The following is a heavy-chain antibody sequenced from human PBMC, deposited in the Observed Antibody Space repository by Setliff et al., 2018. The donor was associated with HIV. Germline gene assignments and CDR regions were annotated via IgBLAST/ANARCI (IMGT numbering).Heavy chain of an antibody. CDR3: ARGTYKWELLLAWYFDL. D-gene: IGHD1-26*01. Sequence: SETLSLTCTVSGGSISSGSYYWSWIRQPAGKGLEWIGRIYTTGITNYIPSLKSRVTISVDTSKNQFSPKLSSVTAADTAVYYCARGTYKWELLLAWYFDLWGRGTLVTVSS. CDR2: IYTTGIT. J-gene: IGHJ2*01. CDR1: GGSISSGSYY. V-gene: IGHV4-61*02.